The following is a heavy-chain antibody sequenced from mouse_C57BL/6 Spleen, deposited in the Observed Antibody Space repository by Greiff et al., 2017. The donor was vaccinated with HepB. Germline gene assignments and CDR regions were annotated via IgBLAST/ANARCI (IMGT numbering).Heavy chain of an antibody. Sequence: DVQLQESGGGLVKPGGSLKLSCAASGFTFSDYGMHWVRQAPEKGLEWVAYISSGSSTIYYADTVKGRFTISRDNAKNTLFLQMTSLRSEDTAMYYCAMGDYDYAMDYWGQGTSVTVSS. V-gene: IGHV5-17*01. CDR1: GFTFSDYG. CDR3: AMGDYDYAMDY. J-gene: IGHJ4*01. D-gene: IGHD2-4*01. CDR2: ISSGSSTI.